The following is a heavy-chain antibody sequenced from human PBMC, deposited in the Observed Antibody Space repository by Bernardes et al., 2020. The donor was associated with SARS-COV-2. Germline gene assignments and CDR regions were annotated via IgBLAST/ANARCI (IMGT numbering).Heavy chain of an antibody. J-gene: IGHJ6*02. CDR1: GGSISGHNDY. CDR2: VHYDGST. D-gene: IGHD1-26*01. Sequence: SETLSLTCTVSGGSISGHNDYWGWLRQPPGKGLEWIGYVHYDGSTYYNQSLKSRVTISVDTSKSQFSLKLSSVTAADTAVYYCARLEGAMGDRYYYYYGMYVWGQGTTVTVSS. V-gene: IGHV4-39*01. CDR3: ARLEGAMGDRYYYYYGMYV.